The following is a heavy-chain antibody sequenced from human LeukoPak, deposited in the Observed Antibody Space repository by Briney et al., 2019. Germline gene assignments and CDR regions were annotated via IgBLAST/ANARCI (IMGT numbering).Heavy chain of an antibody. Sequence: SETLSLTCTVSGGSISSYYWSWIRQPAGKGLEWIGRIYTSGSTNYNPSLKSRVTMSVDTSKNQFSLKLSSVTAADTAVYYCARFVRGYSYGQTNWFDPWGQGTLVTVSS. D-gene: IGHD5-18*01. CDR3: ARFVRGYSYGQTNWFDP. V-gene: IGHV4-4*07. CDR2: IYTSGST. J-gene: IGHJ5*02. CDR1: GGSISSYY.